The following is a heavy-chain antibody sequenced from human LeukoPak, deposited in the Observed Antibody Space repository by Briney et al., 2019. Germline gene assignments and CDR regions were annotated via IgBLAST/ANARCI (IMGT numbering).Heavy chain of an antibody. Sequence: PGGSLRLSCAASGFTFTNAWMTWVRQAPGKGLEWVGRIKSKTDGGTTDYAAPVKGRFIISRDDSKNTLYLQMNSLKTEDTAVYYCARWGYYGGNNHGYDYWGQGTLVTVSS. CDR1: GFTFTNAW. J-gene: IGHJ4*02. D-gene: IGHD3-10*01. CDR3: ARWGYYGGNNHGYDY. V-gene: IGHV3-15*01. CDR2: IKSKTDGGTT.